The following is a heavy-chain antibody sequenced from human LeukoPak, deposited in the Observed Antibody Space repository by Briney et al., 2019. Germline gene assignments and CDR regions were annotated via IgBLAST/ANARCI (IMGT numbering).Heavy chain of an antibody. D-gene: IGHD4-17*01. CDR2: ISGSGGST. Sequence: GGSLRLSCAASGFTFSSYAMSWVRQAPGKGLEWVSAISGSGGSTYYADSVKGRFTISRDNSKNTLYLQMNSLRAEDTAVYCCAKDFLDDYGDYADQYNWFDPWGQGTLVTVSS. CDR1: GFTFSSYA. J-gene: IGHJ5*02. V-gene: IGHV3-23*01. CDR3: AKDFLDDYGDYADQYNWFDP.